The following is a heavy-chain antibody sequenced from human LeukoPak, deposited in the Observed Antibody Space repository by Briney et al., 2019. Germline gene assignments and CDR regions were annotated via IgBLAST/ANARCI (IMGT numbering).Heavy chain of an antibody. CDR3: ARDGSYSDTSGYSRGRIDY. CDR1: GYSLSEVS. J-gene: IGHJ4*02. CDR2: FDPEDGEA. Sequence: ASVKVSCKVSGYSLSEVSMHWVRQAPGKGLEWMGSFDPEDGEAIYAQRFQGRVTMTEDTSTHTAYMEVNSLRSEDTAVYYCARDGSYSDTSGYSRGRIDYWGQGTLITVSS. V-gene: IGHV1-24*01. D-gene: IGHD3-22*01.